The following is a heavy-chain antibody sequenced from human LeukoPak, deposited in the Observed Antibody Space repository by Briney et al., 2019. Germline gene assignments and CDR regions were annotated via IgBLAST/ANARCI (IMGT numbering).Heavy chain of an antibody. D-gene: IGHD3-10*01. V-gene: IGHV1-69*13. Sequence: ASVKVSCKASRGTFSSYAISWVRQAPGQGLEWMGGIIPIFGTANYAQKFQGRVTITADESTSTAYMELSSLRSEDTAVYYCARAPRGYYYYGMDVWGQGTTVTVSS. CDR3: ARAPRGYYYYGMDV. J-gene: IGHJ6*02. CDR1: RGTFSSYA. CDR2: IIPIFGTA.